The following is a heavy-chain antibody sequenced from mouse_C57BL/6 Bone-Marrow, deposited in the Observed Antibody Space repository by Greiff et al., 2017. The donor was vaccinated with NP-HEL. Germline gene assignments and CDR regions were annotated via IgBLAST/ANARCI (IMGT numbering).Heavy chain of an antibody. V-gene: IGHV1-54*01. Sequence: VQLQESGAELVRPGTSVKVSCKASGYAFTNYLIEWVKQRPGQGLEWIGVINPGSGGTNYNEKFKGKATLTADKSSSTAYMQLSSLTSEDSAVYFCYSNYVLAYWGQGTLVTVSA. J-gene: IGHJ3*01. D-gene: IGHD2-5*01. CDR2: INPGSGGT. CDR3: YSNYVLAY. CDR1: GYAFTNYL.